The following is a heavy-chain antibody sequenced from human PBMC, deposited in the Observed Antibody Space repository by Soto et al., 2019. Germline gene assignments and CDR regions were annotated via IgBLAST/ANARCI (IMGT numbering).Heavy chain of an antibody. CDR1: GFAFGDYI. Sequence: GGSLRLSCAASGFAFGDYIMNWVRQAPGRGLEWVASISHSGTYIFYADSVKGRFAISRDNAEGSLFLQMSSLRVEDTAIYYCASPRDYCVSTSNCFIAFDIWGQGTMVTVSS. CDR2: ISHSGTYI. D-gene: IGHD2-2*01. J-gene: IGHJ3*02. V-gene: IGHV3-21*01. CDR3: ASPRDYCVSTSNCFIAFDI.